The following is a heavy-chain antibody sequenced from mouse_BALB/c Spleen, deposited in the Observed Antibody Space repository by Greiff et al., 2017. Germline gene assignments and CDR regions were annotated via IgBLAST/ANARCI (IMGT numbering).Heavy chain of an antibody. J-gene: IGHJ1*01. CDR2: INSNGGNT. CDR1: GFTFSSYG. V-gene: IGHV5-6-3*01. CDR3: AREGWYFDV. Sequence: EVMLVESGGGLVQPGGSLKLSCAASGFTFSSYGMSWVRQTPDKRLELVATINSNGGNTYYPDSVKGRFTISRDNAKNTLYLQMSSLKAEDTAMYYCAREGWYFDVWGAGTTVTVSS.